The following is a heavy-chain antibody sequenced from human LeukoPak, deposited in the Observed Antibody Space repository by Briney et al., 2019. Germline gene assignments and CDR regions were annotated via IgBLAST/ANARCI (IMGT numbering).Heavy chain of an antibody. V-gene: IGHV3-48*03. J-gene: IGHJ3*02. CDR3: VREYCSGGSCSDAFDI. CDR1: GFSLTTYE. CDR2: TDSNSETT. Sequence: PGGSLRLSCAVSGFSLTTYEMDWIRQAPGKGLEWGAYTDSNSETTHYADSVKGRFIISRDNAKNSLYLQMNSLRDEDTALYYCVREYCSGGSCSDAFDIWGQGTMVTVSS. D-gene: IGHD2-15*01.